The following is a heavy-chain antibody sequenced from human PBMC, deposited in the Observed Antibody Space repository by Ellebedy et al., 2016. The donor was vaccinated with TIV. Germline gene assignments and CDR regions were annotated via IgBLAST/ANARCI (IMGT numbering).Heavy chain of an antibody. D-gene: IGHD6-13*01. V-gene: IGHV3-23*01. CDR1: GFIFSSHA. CDR3: ARSVDSSSWTHFDY. CDR2: LNGRGGIT. J-gene: IGHJ4*02. Sequence: GESLKISCAASGFIFSSHAMSWVRQAPGKGLEWVSSLNGRGGITHFADSVKGRFTFSRDNSKNTLYLQMNTLRAEDTAMYYCARSVDSSSWTHFDYWGQGTLVTVSS.